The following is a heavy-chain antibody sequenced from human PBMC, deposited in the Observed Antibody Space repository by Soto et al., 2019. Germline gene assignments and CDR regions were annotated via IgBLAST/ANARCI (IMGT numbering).Heavy chain of an antibody. CDR1: GFTFSGSA. V-gene: IGHV3-73*01. D-gene: IGHD6-19*01. CDR3: TAHKGIAVAGSDY. J-gene: IGHJ4*02. Sequence: PVGSLRLSCAASGFTFSGSAMHWVRQASGKGLEWVGRIRRKANSYATAYAASVKGRLTISRDDSKNTAYLQMNSLKPEDTAVYYCTAHKGIAVAGSDYWGQGTPVTVSS. CDR2: IRRKANSYAT.